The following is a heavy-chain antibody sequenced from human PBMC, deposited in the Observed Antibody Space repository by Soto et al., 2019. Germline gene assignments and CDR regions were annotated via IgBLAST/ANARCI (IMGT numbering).Heavy chain of an antibody. V-gene: IGHV4-31*03. D-gene: IGHD5-18*01. CDR1: GGSISSGGYY. Sequence: LSLTCTVSGGSISSGGYYWSWIRQHPGKGLEWIGYIYYSGSTYYNPSLKSRVTISVDTSKNQFSLKLSSVTAADTAVYYCARDTAMVTGARGILDYWGQGTLVTVSS. J-gene: IGHJ4*02. CDR3: ARDTAMVTGARGILDY. CDR2: IYYSGST.